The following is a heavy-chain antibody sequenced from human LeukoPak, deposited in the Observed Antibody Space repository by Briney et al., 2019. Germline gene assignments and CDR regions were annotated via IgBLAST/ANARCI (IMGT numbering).Heavy chain of an antibody. J-gene: IGHJ4*02. CDR3: AREGGYCSGGSCYPRSPLFDY. CDR1: GFTFSSYS. D-gene: IGHD2-15*01. V-gene: IGHV3-48*02. CDR2: ISSSSSTI. Sequence: KAGGSLRLSYAAAGFTFSSYSMNWVRQAPGKGLEWVSYISSSSSTIYYADSVKGRFTISRDNAKNSLYLQMNSLRDEDTAVYYCAREGGYCSGGSCYPRSPLFDYGGQGTLVTVSS.